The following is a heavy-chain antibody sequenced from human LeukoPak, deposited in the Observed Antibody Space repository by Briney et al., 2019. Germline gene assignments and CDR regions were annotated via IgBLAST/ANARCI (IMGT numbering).Heavy chain of an antibody. Sequence: ASVKVSCKASGGTFSSYAISWVRQAPGQGLEWMGGIIPIFGTANYAQKFQGRVTITADVSTSTAYMELSSLRSEDTAVYYCARSAYYDYVWGSYRYWGQGTLVTVSS. CDR2: IIPIFGTA. CDR3: ARSAYYDYVWGSYRY. CDR1: GGTFSSYA. V-gene: IGHV1-69*13. D-gene: IGHD3-16*02. J-gene: IGHJ4*02.